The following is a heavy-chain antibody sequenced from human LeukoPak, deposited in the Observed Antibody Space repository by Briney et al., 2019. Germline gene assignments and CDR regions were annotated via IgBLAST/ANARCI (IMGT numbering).Heavy chain of an antibody. CDR2: INPNSGGT. CDR3: ARGQGRGYSYGYLGY. J-gene: IGHJ4*02. D-gene: IGHD5-18*01. Sequence: ASVKVSCKASGYTFTGYYMHWVRQAPGQGLEWMGWINPNSGGTNYAQRSQGRVTMTRDTSISTAYMELSRLRSDDTAVYYCARGQGRGYSYGYLGYWGQGTLVTVSS. CDR1: GYTFTGYY. V-gene: IGHV1-2*02.